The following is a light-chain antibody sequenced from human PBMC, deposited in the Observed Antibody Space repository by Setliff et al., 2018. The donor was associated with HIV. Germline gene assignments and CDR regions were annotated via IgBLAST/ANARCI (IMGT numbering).Light chain of an antibody. CDR2: NVN. V-gene: IGLV2-14*03. J-gene: IGLJ1*01. CDR1: RGDVGGYDY. CDR3: TSYTTSSSPYV. Sequence: QSALTQPASVSGSPGQSITISCTGTRGDVGGYDYVSWYQHHPGKAPKLIIYNVNKWPSGVSNRLSGSKSGNTASLTISGLQAEDEADYYCTSYTTSSSPYVFGTGTKVTVL.